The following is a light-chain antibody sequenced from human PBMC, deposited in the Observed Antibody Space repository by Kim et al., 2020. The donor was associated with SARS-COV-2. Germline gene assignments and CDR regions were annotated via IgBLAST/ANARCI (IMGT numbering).Light chain of an antibody. V-gene: IGKV1-27*01. CDR3: QKYNSAPST. CDR2: AAS. J-gene: IGKJ3*01. CDR1: YDIANS. Sequence: ASLGTTVPITCRASYDIANSLAWYQQTPGKVPTLLIYAASTLSSVFPSRFSGSGSGTQFTLTIGSLPTAAVATYYCQKYNSAPSTFGPGTKVDIK.